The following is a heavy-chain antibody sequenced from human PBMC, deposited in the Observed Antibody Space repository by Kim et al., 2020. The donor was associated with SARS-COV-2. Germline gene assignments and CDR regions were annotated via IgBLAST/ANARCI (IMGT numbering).Heavy chain of an antibody. D-gene: IGHD5-12*01. CDR2: FYRTGST. CDR3: AREVLAYSGAFKRRPEKSHFDL. CDR1: GASISAYS. J-gene: IGHJ5*02. Sequence: SETLSLTCAVSGASISAYSWTWVRQSPGKGLEWIALFYRTGSTNFNLSLKGRGTISIATSENRLSLKLTSVTAADTAIYYCAREVLAYSGAFKRRPEKSHFDLWGQGILVPVSS. V-gene: IGHV4-59*01.